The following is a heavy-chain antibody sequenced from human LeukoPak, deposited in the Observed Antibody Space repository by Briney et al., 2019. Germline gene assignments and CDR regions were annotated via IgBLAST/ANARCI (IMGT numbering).Heavy chain of an antibody. Sequence: SSETLSLTCTVSGGSISSSSYYWGWIRQPPGKGLEWIGSIYYSGSTYYNPSLKSRVTISVDTSKNQFSLKLSSVTAADTAVYYCATNSAWPWGQGTQVTVSS. CDR3: ATNSAWP. D-gene: IGHD6-19*01. CDR1: GGSISSSSYY. J-gene: IGHJ5*02. CDR2: IYYSGST. V-gene: IGHV4-39*07.